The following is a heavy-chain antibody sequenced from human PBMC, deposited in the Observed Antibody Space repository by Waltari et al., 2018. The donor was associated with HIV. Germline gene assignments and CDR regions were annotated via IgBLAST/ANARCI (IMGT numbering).Heavy chain of an antibody. CDR1: GYSFTSYW. D-gene: IGHD5-18*01. V-gene: IGHV5-51*01. CDR3: ARPFVDTAMEDAFDI. J-gene: IGHJ3*02. CDR2: IYPGDSDT. Sequence: EVQLVQSGAEVKKPGESLKISCKGSGYSFTSYWIGWVRQMPGKGLEWMGIIYPGDSDTRYSPSFQGQVTISADKSISTAYLQWSSLKASDTAMYYCARPFVDTAMEDAFDIWGQGTMVTVSS.